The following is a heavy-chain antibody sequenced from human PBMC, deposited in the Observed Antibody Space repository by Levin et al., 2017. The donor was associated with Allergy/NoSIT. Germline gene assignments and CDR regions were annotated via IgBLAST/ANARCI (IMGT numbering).Heavy chain of an antibody. J-gene: IGHJ3*02. CDR2: IYYSGST. CDR1: GGSISSSY. Sequence: GSLRLSCTVSGGSISSSYWSWIRQPPGKGLEWIGYIYYSGSTNYNPSLKSRVTISVDTSKNQFSLKLSSVTAADTAVYYCARFDLNYYDSSGYYAFDIWGQGTMVTVSS. V-gene: IGHV4-59*01. CDR3: ARFDLNYYDSSGYYAFDI. D-gene: IGHD3-22*01.